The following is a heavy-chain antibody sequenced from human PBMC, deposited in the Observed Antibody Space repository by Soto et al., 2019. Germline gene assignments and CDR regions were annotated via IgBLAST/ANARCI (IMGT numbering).Heavy chain of an antibody. J-gene: IGHJ4*02. D-gene: IGHD3-10*01. Sequence: QLQLQESGPGLVKPSETLSLTCTVSGGSISSSSYYWGWIRQPPGKGLEWIGSIYYSGSTYYNPYPKSRVPISVSTSKDQFSLKLSFVAAAETAVYYCAALWFGEGNFWGQGTLVNVSS. CDR1: GGSISSSSYY. CDR2: IYYSGST. V-gene: IGHV4-39*01. CDR3: AALWFGEGNF.